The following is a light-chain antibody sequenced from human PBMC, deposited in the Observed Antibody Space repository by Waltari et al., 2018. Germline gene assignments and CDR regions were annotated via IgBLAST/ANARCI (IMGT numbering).Light chain of an antibody. J-gene: IGKJ4*01. CDR2: GAS. V-gene: IGKV3-20*01. CDR3: QQSAHSPLT. CDR1: HNVGNNY. Sequence: EIVLAQSPGALYLSPGERATLSCRASHNVGNNYLAWFQQKPGQAPRLLIYGASSRATVIPDRFSGSGSGTDFTLTISRLEPEDFAVYYCQQSAHSPLTFGGGTKVEIK.